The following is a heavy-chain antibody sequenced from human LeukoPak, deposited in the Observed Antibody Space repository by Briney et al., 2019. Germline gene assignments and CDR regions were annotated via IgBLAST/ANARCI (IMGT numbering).Heavy chain of an antibody. CDR1: GGSISSGDYY. Sequence: SENLSLTCTVSGGSISSGDYYWNWIRQPPGKGLEWIGYIYYTGSTYYNPSLKSRVTMSIDTSKNQFSLKLSSVTAADTAVYYCARDSTGYDYFDSSRQGALVTVSS. CDR2: IYYTGST. J-gene: IGHJ4*02. D-gene: IGHD5-12*01. CDR3: ARDSTGYDYFDS. V-gene: IGHV4-30-4*08.